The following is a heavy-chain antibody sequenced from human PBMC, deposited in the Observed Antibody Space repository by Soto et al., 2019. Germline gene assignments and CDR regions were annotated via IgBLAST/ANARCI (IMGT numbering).Heavy chain of an antibody. V-gene: IGHV4-59*01. CDR1: CGSISSYY. J-gene: IGHJ4*02. CDR2: IYYSGST. D-gene: IGHD2-21*02. Sequence: SETLSLTCTVSCGSISSYYWSWIRQPPGKGLEWIGYIYYSGSTNYNPSLKSRVTISVDTSKNQFSLKLSSVTAADTAVYYCASSIAYCGGDCYPYYFDYWGQGTLVTVSS. CDR3: ASSIAYCGGDCYPYYFDY.